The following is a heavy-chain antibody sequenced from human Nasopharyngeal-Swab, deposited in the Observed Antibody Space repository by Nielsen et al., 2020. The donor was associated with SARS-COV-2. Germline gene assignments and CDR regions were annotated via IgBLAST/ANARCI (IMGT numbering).Heavy chain of an antibody. Sequence: GGSLRLSCAASGFTFSSFGMHWVRQAPGKGLEWVAFIAHDASNEYYGDSVKGRFSISRDSSKNTLYLQMDSLRGEDTAVYYCERDAPAHSGAFYWGRGTLVTVSS. J-gene: IGHJ4*02. D-gene: IGHD4-17*01. CDR3: ERDAPAHSGAFY. CDR1: GFTFSSFG. CDR2: IAHDASNE. V-gene: IGHV3-30*03.